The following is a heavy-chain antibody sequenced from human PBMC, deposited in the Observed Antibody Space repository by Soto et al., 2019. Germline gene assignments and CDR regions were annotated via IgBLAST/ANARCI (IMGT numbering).Heavy chain of an antibody. CDR2: ISYDGSNK. CDR3: ASSIVAAADY. V-gene: IGHV3-30-3*01. J-gene: IGHJ4*02. Sequence: QVQLVEPGGGVVQPGRSLRLSCAASGFTFSSYAMHWVRQAPGKGLEWVAVISYDGSNKYYADSVKGRFTISRDNSKNTLYLQMNSLRAEDTAVYYCASSIVAAADYWGQGTLVTVAS. D-gene: IGHD6-13*01. CDR1: GFTFSSYA.